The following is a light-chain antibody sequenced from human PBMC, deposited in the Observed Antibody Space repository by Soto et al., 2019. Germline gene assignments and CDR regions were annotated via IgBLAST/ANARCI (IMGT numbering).Light chain of an antibody. CDR2: EVT. Sequence: QSALTQPPSASGSPGQSVTISCTGTSSDVGGYNYVSWYQQHPGKAPKLMIYEVTKRPSGVPDRFSGSKSGNTASLTVSGLQAEDEADYYCRSYAGSNNLKVFGTGTKLT. J-gene: IGLJ1*01. CDR3: RSYAGSNNLKV. CDR1: SSDVGGYNY. V-gene: IGLV2-8*01.